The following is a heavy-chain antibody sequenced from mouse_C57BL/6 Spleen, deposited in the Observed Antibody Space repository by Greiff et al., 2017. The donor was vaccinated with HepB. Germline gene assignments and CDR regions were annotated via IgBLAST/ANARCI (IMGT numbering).Heavy chain of an antibody. J-gene: IGHJ3*01. D-gene: IGHD1-1*01. Sequence: QVQLQQPGAELVRPGSSVKLSCKASGYTFTSYWMHWVKQRPIQGLEWIGNIDPSDSETHYNQKFKDKATLTVDKSSSTAYMQLSSLTSEDSAVYDCARGHDYYVGFAYCGQGTLVTVSA. CDR1: GYTFTSYW. CDR2: IDPSDSET. CDR3: ARGHDYYVGFAY. V-gene: IGHV1-52*01.